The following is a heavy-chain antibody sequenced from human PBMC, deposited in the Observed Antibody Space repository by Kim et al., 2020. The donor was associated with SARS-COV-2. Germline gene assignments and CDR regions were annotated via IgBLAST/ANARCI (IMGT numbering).Heavy chain of an antibody. J-gene: IGHJ4*02. CDR2: T. CDR3: ARSVWNYHLDY. V-gene: IGHV4-39*01. D-gene: IGHD1-7*01. Sequence: TYYNPSLKSRVTISVDTSKNQFSLKLSSVTAADTAVYYCARSVWNYHLDYWGQGTLVTVSS.